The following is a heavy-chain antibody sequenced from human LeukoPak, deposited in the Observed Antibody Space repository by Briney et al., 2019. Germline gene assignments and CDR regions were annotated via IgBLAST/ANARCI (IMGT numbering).Heavy chain of an antibody. CDR2: INHSGST. V-gene: IGHV4-34*01. CDR3: ARALGEPEGY. CDR1: GGSFSGYY. D-gene: IGHD1-26*01. J-gene: IGHJ4*02. Sequence: SETLSLTCAVYGGSFSGYYWSWIRQPPGKGLEWIGEINHSGSTNYNPSLKSRVTIPVDTSKNQFSLKLSSVTAADTAVYYCARALGEPEGYWGQGTLVTVSS.